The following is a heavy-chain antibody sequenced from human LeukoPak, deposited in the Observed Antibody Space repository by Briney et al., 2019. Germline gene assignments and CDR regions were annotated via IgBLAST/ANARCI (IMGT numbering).Heavy chain of an antibody. J-gene: IGHJ6*02. V-gene: IGHV1-69*02. D-gene: IGHD6-13*01. CDR2: IIPILGIA. CDR1: GGTFSSYT. Sequence: SVKVSCKASGGTFSSYTISWVRQAPGQGLEWMGRIIPILGIANYAQKFQGRVTITADKSTSTAYMELSSLRSEDTAVYYCASPRVAAANYYYYYGMDVWGQGTTVTVSS. CDR3: ASPRVAAANYYYYYGMDV.